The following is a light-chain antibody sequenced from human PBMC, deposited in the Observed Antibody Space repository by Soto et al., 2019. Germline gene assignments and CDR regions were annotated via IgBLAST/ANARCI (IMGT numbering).Light chain of an antibody. Sequence: QSVLTQPPSASGSPGQSVTISCTGTSXDVGGYNYVSWYQQHPGKAPKLMIYEVSKRPSGVPNRFSASKSGNTASLTVSGLQAEDEADYYCSSYAGSNNFVFGTGTRSPS. CDR3: SSYAGSNNFV. J-gene: IGLJ1*01. CDR2: EVS. V-gene: IGLV2-8*01. CDR1: SXDVGGYNY.